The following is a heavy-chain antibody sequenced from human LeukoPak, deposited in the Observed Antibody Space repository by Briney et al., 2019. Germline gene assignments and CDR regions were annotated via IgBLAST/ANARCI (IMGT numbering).Heavy chain of an antibody. J-gene: IGHJ4*02. CDR3: AKAKGHIVATMGGDY. CDR1: GFTFSSYA. D-gene: IGHD5-12*01. Sequence: PGGSLRLSCAASGFTFSSYAMSWVRQAPGKGLEWVSAISGSGGSTYYADSVKGRFTISRDNSKNTLYLQMNSLRAEDAAVYYCAKAKGHIVATMGGDYWGQGTLVTVSS. CDR2: ISGSGGST. V-gene: IGHV3-23*01.